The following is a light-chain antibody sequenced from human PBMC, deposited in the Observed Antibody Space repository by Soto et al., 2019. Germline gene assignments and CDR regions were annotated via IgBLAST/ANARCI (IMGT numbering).Light chain of an antibody. CDR2: EVS. CDR3: SSYSISTAYL. V-gene: IGLV2-14*01. J-gene: IGLJ1*01. Sequence: QSVLTQPASVPGSPGQSITISCTGTSSDVGGYDYVSWYQLHPGKAPKLMVFEVSNRPSGVSYRFSGSKSGNTASLTISGLQAEDEADYFCSSYSISTAYLFGTGTKGTVL. CDR1: SSDVGGYDY.